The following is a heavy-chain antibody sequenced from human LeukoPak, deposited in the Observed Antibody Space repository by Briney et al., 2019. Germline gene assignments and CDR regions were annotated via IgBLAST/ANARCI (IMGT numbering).Heavy chain of an antibody. CDR2: INHSGST. CDR1: GGSFSGYY. Sequence: SETLSLTCAVYGGSFSGYYWSWIRQPPGKGLEWIGEINHSGSTNYNPSLKSRVTISVDTSKNQFSLKLSSVTAADTAVHYCARGRKVRPYYYYYGMDVWGQGTTVTVSS. V-gene: IGHV4-34*01. D-gene: IGHD3-10*01. J-gene: IGHJ6*02. CDR3: ARGRKVRPYYYYYGMDV.